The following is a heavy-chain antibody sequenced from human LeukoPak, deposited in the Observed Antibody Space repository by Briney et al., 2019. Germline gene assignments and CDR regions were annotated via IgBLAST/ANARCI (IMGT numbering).Heavy chain of an antibody. V-gene: IGHV4-34*01. CDR1: GESFSGFY. CDR2: INHTGDT. CDR3: ARPRRYYYYMDV. Sequence: PSETLSLTCAVYGESFSGFYWNWIRQVPGKGLEWTGEINHTGDTKYNPSLKSRVTTSADTSKNQFSLKLSSVTAADTAVYYCARPRRYYYYMDVWGKGTTVTVSS. J-gene: IGHJ6*03.